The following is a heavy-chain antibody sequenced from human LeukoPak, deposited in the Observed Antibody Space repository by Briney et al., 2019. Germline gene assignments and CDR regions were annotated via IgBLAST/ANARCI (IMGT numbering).Heavy chain of an antibody. Sequence: SETLSLTCSVSGYFLSSGFYWGWSRQPPGKGLEWIASVYHSGTTIYNPSLKSRVTMSMDTSMKHYSLKLRSVTAADTAVYYCARTLSDSSPVATWGQGTLVTVSS. CDR3: ARTLSDSSPVAT. CDR2: VYHSGTT. D-gene: IGHD3-22*01. V-gene: IGHV4-38-2*02. J-gene: IGHJ4*02. CDR1: GYFLSSGFY.